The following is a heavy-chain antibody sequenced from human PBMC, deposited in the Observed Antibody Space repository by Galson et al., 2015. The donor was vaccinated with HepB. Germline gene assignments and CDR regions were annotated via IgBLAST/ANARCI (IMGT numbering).Heavy chain of an antibody. V-gene: IGHV1-69*04. J-gene: IGHJ5*02. CDR1: GGTSSSYA. Sequence: SVKVSCKASGGTSSSYAISWVRQAPGQGLEWMGRIIPILGIANYAQKFQGRVTITADKSTSTAYMELSSLRSEDTAVYYCAYLKRRDAFDPWGQGTLVTVSS. CDR3: AYLKRRDAFDP. CDR2: IIPILGIA.